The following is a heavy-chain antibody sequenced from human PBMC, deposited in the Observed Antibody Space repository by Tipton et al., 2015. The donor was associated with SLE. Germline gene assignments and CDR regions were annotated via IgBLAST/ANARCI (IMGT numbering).Heavy chain of an antibody. CDR2: ISSYGGST. D-gene: IGHD6-6*01. J-gene: IGHJ3*02. V-gene: IGHV3-64*01. CDR3: AREPSSLDAFDI. Sequence: SLRLSCAASGFTFSSYALHWVRQAPGKGLEYVSAISSYGGSTYYANSVKGRFTISRDNSKNTLYLQMNSLRAEDTAVYYCAREPSSLDAFDIWGQGTMVTVSS. CDR1: GFTFSSYA.